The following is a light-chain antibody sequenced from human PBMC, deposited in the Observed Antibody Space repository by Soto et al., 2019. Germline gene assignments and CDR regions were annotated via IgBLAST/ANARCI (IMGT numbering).Light chain of an antibody. CDR3: QHYGSSPPIT. CDR1: QGIGDT. CDR2: DSS. Sequence: EIVLTQSPAALSVSPGERVTLSCRASQGIGDTLAWYQQKPGQTPRLLIYDSSTRAIGIPIRFSGSRSGTEFILTISRLEPEDFAVYYCQHYGSSPPITFGQGTRLEIK. V-gene: IGKV3-20*01. J-gene: IGKJ5*01.